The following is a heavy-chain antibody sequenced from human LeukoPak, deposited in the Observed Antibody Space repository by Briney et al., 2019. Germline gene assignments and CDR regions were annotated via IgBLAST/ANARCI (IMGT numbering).Heavy chain of an antibody. CDR3: ASRGSSSSQYY. Sequence: GGSLRLSGAASGFTFSNNAMSWVRQAPGKGLEWVSAITADGGTTFYADSVKGRFTISRDNSKNTLYLQVNSLRADDTAVYYCASRGSSSSQYYWGQGTLVTVSS. D-gene: IGHD6-6*01. V-gene: IGHV3-23*01. J-gene: IGHJ4*02. CDR2: ITADGGTT. CDR1: GFTFSNNA.